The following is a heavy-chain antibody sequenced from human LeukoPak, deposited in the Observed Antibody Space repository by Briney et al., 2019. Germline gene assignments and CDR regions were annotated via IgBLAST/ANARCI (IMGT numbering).Heavy chain of an antibody. CDR2: ISGGGGST. Sequence: GGSLRLSCAASGFTFSNFAMSWVRQAPGKGLEWVSIISGGGGSTYYADSVKGRFTISRDNSKNTLYLQMNSLRAEDTAVYYCAKGVSYYYYYMDVWGKGTTVTVSS. CDR1: GFTFSNFA. V-gene: IGHV3-23*01. J-gene: IGHJ6*03. CDR3: AKGVSYYYYYMDV.